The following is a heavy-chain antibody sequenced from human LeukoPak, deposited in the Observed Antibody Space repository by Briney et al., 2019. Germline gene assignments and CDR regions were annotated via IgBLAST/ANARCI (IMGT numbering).Heavy chain of an antibody. CDR2: ITGKWDYT. V-gene: IGHV3-23*01. J-gene: IGHJ4*02. D-gene: IGHD3-22*01. Sequence: GGSLRLSCAASGFTFNGYAMTWVRQAPGKGLEWVSSITGKWDYTYYIDSVKGRFTISRDHSNNILYLQMNSLRGEDTALYYGAKDGIYYDGSAHVYYFDYWGQGTLVAVSS. CDR3: AKDGIYYDGSAHVYYFDY. CDR1: GFTFNGYA.